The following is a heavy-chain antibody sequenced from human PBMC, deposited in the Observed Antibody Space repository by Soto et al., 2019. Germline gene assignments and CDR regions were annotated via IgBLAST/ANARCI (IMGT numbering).Heavy chain of an antibody. CDR3: ARGGGYGRVY. D-gene: IGHD6-13*01. J-gene: IGHJ4*02. CDR1: GGSFSGYY. CDR2: INHSGST. V-gene: IGHV4-34*01. Sequence: SETLSLTCAVYGGSFSGYYWSWIRQPPGKGLEWIGEINHSGSTNYNPSLKSRVTISVDTSKNQFSLKLSSVTAADTAVYYCARGGGYGRVYWGQGTLVTVSS.